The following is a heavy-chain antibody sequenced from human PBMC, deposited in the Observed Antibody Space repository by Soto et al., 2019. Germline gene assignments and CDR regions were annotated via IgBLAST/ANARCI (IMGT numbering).Heavy chain of an antibody. D-gene: IGHD3-16*01. J-gene: IGHJ5*02. V-gene: IGHV4-34*01. CDR3: VRIRYQLPSSVLWLDP. CDR2: INHVGGT. CDR1: GGFLSESY. Sequence: SETLSLTCAVYGGFLSESYWTWIRQPPGKGLEWIGEINHVGGTNYNPSLKSRVTMSVDTSQNQFSLRLISVTAADTAMYFCVRIRYQLPSSVLWLDPWGQGIPVTVSS.